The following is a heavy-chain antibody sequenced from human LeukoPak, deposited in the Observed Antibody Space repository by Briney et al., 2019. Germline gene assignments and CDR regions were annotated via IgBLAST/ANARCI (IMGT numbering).Heavy chain of an antibody. J-gene: IGHJ3*02. V-gene: IGHV4-4*07. CDR2: IYTSGTT. D-gene: IGHD3-22*01. CDR1: GGSISSYY. CDR3: ARAPYYYDSNNDAFDI. Sequence: SETLSLTCTVSGGSISSYYWSWIRQPAGKGLEWIGRIYTSGTTHYNPSLKSRVTMSVDTSKNQFSLKLSSVTAADTAVYYCARAPYYYDSNNDAFDIWGQGTMVTVSS.